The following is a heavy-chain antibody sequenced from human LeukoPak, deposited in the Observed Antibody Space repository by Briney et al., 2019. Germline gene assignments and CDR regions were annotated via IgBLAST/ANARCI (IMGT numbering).Heavy chain of an antibody. CDR3: ARRVPGYYGMDV. CDR1: GGSFSGYY. J-gene: IGHJ6*02. D-gene: IGHD3-10*01. V-gene: IGHV4-34*01. CDR2: INHRGST. Sequence: SETLSLTCAVYGGSFSGYYWNWIRQPPGRGLEWIGEINHRGSTTYNPSLESRVTISVDTSKNQFSLRLSSVTAADTAVYYCARRVPGYYGMDVWGQRTTVTVSS.